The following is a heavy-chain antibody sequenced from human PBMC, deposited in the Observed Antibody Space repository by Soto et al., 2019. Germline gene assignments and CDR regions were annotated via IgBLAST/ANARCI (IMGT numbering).Heavy chain of an antibody. CDR2: IYYSGST. J-gene: IGHJ6*02. D-gene: IGHD2-2*01. Sequence: QVQLQESGPGLVKPSQTLSLTCTVSGGSISSGGYYWSWIRQHPGKGLEWIGYIYYSGSTYYNPSLKSRVTISVDTSKNQSSRKLSSVTAADTAVYYCARDIVVVPAGGGEQQITVSNYGMDVWGQGTTVTVSS. CDR1: GGSISSGGYY. CDR3: ARDIVVVPAGGGEQQITVSNYGMDV. V-gene: IGHV4-31*03.